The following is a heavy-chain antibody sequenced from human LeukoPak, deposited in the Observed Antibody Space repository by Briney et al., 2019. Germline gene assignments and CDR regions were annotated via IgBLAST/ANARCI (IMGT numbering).Heavy chain of an antibody. J-gene: IGHJ4*02. CDR3: AREMTIITYSFDS. CDR1: GFTFSNYA. D-gene: IGHD5-24*01. Sequence: GGSLRLSCAPSGFTFSNYAMSWVRQAPGKGLEWVSAISETGGTIHYADSVRGRFIISRDNSKNTLYLQMNSLRAEDTAVYYCAREMTIITYSFDSWGQRTLVTVSS. CDR2: ISETGGTI. V-gene: IGHV3-23*01.